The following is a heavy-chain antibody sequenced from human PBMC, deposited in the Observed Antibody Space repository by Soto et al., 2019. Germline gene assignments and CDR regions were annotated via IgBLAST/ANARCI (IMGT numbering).Heavy chain of an antibody. CDR3: AKYIPGVRYYGMDV. CDR1: GFTFSDYY. V-gene: IGHV3-11*01. CDR2: ISSSGSTI. J-gene: IGHJ6*02. D-gene: IGHD2-2*01. Sequence: GGSLRLSCAASGFTFSDYYMSWIRQAPGKGLEWVSYISSSGSTIYYADSVKGRFTISRDNAKNSLYLQMNSLRAEDTAVYYCAKYIPGVRYYGMDVWGQGTTVTVSS.